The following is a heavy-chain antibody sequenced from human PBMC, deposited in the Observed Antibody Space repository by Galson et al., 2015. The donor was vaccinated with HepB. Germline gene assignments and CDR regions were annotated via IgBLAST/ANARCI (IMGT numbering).Heavy chain of an antibody. CDR2: FDPEDGET. CDR1: GDTLTELP. V-gene: IGHV1-24*01. J-gene: IGHJ4*02. D-gene: IGHD2-2*01. CDR3: AAGTPAPL. Sequence: SVKVSCKVSGDTLTELPMSWVRQAPGKGLEWLGGFDPEDGETICAQKFQGRVTMTEDTSTDTAYMELSSLRSEDTAVYYCAAGTPAPLWGQGTLVTVSS.